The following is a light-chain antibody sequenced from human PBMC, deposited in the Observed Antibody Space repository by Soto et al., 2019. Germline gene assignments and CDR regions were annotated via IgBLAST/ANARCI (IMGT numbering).Light chain of an antibody. Sequence: EIVMTQSPATLSVSPGERATLSCRASQSVSSNLAWYQQKPGQAPRLLIYGASTRATGIPARFSGSGSGTEVTLIISSLQCEDFAVYYCQQYNNWPPWTFGQGTKVEIK. CDR2: GAS. J-gene: IGKJ1*01. V-gene: IGKV3-15*01. CDR1: QSVSSN. CDR3: QQYNNWPPWT.